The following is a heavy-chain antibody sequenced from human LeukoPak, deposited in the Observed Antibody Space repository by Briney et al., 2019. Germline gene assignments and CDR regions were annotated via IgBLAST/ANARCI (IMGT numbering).Heavy chain of an antibody. Sequence: ETLSLTCXIFGDSVSRSDSYWDWIRQPPGKGLEWIGTIYYSGRTYYSPSLKSRVTLSVDMSNNQFSLTLSSVTAADTALYFCARRRYYDSSGYLEWGQGTLVTVSS. J-gene: IGHJ1*01. D-gene: IGHD3-22*01. V-gene: IGHV4-39*01. CDR1: GDSVSRSDSY. CDR3: ARRRYYDSSGYLE. CDR2: IYYSGRT.